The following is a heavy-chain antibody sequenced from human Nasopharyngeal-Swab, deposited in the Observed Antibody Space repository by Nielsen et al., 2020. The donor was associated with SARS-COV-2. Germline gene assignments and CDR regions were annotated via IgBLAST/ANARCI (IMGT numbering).Heavy chain of an antibody. CDR2: ISSSSSYI. CDR1: GFTFSSYS. Sequence: ESLKISCAASGFTFSSYSMNWVRQAPGKGLEWVSSISSSSSYIYYADSVKGRFTISRDNAKNSLYLQMNSLRAEDTAVYYCARGPITMVRGVPVGAFDIWGQGTMVTVSS. CDR3: ARGPITMVRGVPVGAFDI. D-gene: IGHD3-10*01. J-gene: IGHJ3*02. V-gene: IGHV3-21*01.